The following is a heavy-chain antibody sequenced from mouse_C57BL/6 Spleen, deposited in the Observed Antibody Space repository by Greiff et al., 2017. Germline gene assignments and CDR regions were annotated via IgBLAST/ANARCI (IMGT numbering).Heavy chain of an antibody. D-gene: IGHD2-1*01. CDR3: ARICGGNYNDFDY. J-gene: IGHJ2*01. CDR2: IYPGDGDT. V-gene: IGHV1-82*01. CDR1: GYAFSSSW. Sequence: VQLQQSGPELVKPGASVKISCKASGYAFSSSWMNWVKQRPGKGLEWIGRIYPGDGDTNYNGKFKGKATLTADKSSSTAYMQLSSRTSEDSAVYFYARICGGNYNDFDYWGQGTTLTVSS.